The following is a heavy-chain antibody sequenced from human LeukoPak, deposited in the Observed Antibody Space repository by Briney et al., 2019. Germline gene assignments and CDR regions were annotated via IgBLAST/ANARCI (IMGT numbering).Heavy chain of an antibody. D-gene: IGHD3-10*01. CDR3: ARERTMVRGGPFKY. V-gene: IGHV3-33*01. Sequence: PGGSLRLSCAAAGFNLSSYGLHLVRQGSGKGLEGGGGIWYDGSNKYYADSVKGRFTISRDNSKNTLYLQMNSLRAEDTAVYYCARERTMVRGGPFKYWGQGTLVTVSS. CDR1: GFNLSSYG. CDR2: IWYDGSNK. J-gene: IGHJ4*02.